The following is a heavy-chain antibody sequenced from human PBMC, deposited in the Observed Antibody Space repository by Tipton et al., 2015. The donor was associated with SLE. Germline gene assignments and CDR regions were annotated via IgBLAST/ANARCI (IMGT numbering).Heavy chain of an antibody. Sequence: PGLVKPSETLSLTCTVSGYSINSGYYWGWIRQPPGKGLEWIGSISHSGNTYYNPSLKSRVSISVDTSKNQFSLKLRSVTAADTAVYYCARHPNSGSGSFDYWGQGTLVTVSS. CDR2: ISHSGNT. D-gene: IGHD1-26*01. V-gene: IGHV4-38-2*02. CDR1: GYSINSGYY. J-gene: IGHJ4*02. CDR3: ARHPNSGSGSFDY.